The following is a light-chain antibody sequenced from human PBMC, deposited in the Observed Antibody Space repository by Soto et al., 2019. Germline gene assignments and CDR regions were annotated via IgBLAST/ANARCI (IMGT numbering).Light chain of an antibody. CDR2: GHN. V-gene: IGLV1-44*01. Sequence: QSVLTQPPSASGTPGQRVTISCSGSSSSIGSNTVNWYQQLPGTAPKLLIYGHNQRPSGVPDRFSGSKSGTSASLAISGLQSEDEADYYCVAWDDSLNGRVFGGGTKVTVL. CDR3: VAWDDSLNGRV. CDR1: SSSIGSNT. J-gene: IGLJ2*01.